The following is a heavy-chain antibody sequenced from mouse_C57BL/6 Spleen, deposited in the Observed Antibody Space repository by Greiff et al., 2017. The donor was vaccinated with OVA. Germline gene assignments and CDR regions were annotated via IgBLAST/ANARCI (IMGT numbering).Heavy chain of an antibody. J-gene: IGHJ1*03. Sequence: EVQRVESGGGLVQPGGSMKLSCVASGFTFSNYWMNWVRQSPEKGLEWVAQIRLKSDNYATHYAESVKGRFTISRDDSKSSVYLQMNNLSAEDTGIYYCTTPYYYGSFWYFDVWGTGTTVTVSS. V-gene: IGHV6-3*01. CDR1: GFTFSNYW. D-gene: IGHD1-1*01. CDR2: IRLKSDNYAT. CDR3: TTPYYYGSFWYFDV.